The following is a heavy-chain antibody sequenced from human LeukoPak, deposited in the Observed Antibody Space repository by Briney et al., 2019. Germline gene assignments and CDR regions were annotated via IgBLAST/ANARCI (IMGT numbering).Heavy chain of an antibody. J-gene: IGHJ4*02. D-gene: IGHD6-6*01. CDR1: GFTFDDYG. CDR2: INWNGGST. CDR3: ARRIAARLGDDY. V-gene: IGHV3-20*04. Sequence: GSLRLSCAASGFTFDDYGMSWVRQAPGKGLEWVSGINWNGGSTGYADSVKGRFTISRDNAKNSLYLQMNSLRAEDTAVYYCARRIAARLGDDYWGQGTLVTVSS.